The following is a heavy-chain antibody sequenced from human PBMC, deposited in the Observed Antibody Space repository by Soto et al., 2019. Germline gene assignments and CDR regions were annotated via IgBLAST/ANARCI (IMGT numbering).Heavy chain of an antibody. J-gene: IGHJ5*02. D-gene: IGHD3-10*01. CDR2: MYYGGRT. CDR3: ERGTPSPLIGRRSRGPWFDP. Sequence: PSETLSLTCNLSGASISRYYWSWIRQPPGTVLEWIGYMYYGGRTNYNPSLKSRVTISVDKSKMQVSLKLSSVTASDTDVDFCERGTPSPLIGRRSRGPWFDPWGQGTLVTASS. V-gene: IGHV4-59*08. CDR1: GASISRYY.